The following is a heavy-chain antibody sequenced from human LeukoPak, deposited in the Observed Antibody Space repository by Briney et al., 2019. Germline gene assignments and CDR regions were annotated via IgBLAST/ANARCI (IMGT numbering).Heavy chain of an antibody. Sequence: GGSLRLSCAASGFTFSSSAMHWVRQAPGKGLEWVAIISYDGSSKYYAESVEGRFTISRDNSNNTLYLQMNSLRVEDTAVYYCAKVIGGSSAYDALDIWGQGTMVTVSS. CDR2: ISYDGSSK. D-gene: IGHD6-6*01. V-gene: IGHV3-30-3*01. CDR1: GFTFSSSA. J-gene: IGHJ3*02. CDR3: AKVIGGSSAYDALDI.